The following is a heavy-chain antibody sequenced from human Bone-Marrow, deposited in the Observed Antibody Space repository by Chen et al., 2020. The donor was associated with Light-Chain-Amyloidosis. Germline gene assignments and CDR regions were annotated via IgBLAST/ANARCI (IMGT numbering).Heavy chain of an antibody. J-gene: IGHJ5*02. CDR2: IYYSGST. D-gene: IGHD6-13*01. Sequence: QVQLQESGPGLVKPSETLSLTCTVSGGSISSYYWSWIRQPPGKGLEWIGYIYYSGSTNYNPSLKSRVTISVDTSKNQFSLKLSSVTAADTAVYYCARVAYSSSWEHEPWGQGTLVTVSS. CDR3: ARVAYSSSWEHEP. CDR1: GGSISSYY. V-gene: IGHV4-59*01.